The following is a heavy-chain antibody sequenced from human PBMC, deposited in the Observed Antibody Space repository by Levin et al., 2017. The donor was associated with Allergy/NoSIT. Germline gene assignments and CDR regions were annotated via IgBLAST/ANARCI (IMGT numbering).Heavy chain of an antibody. CDR2: TNTDGSTT. CDR1: GFTFSNYW. V-gene: IGHV3-74*01. CDR3: ARALIVGATSGGDY. J-gene: IGHJ4*02. Sequence: SCAASGFTFSNYWMHWVRQTPGKGLVWVSRTNTDGSTTNYADSVKGRFTISRDNAKNTLYLQMNSLRAEDTAVYYCARALIVGATSGGDYWGQGTLVTVSS. D-gene: IGHD1-26*01.